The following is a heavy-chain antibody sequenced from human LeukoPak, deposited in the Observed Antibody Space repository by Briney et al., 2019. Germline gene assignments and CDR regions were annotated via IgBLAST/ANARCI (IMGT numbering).Heavy chain of an antibody. J-gene: IGHJ5*02. D-gene: IGHD4-11*01. CDR1: GYTFTNYY. CDR3: ATTTPTDNWFDP. CDR2: INPNSGGT. Sequence: ASVKVSCKASGYTFTNYYVHWVRQAPGQGLEWMGWINPNSGGTNYAQKFQGRVTMTRDTSISTAYIELSSLKSADTAVYYCATTTPTDNWFDPWGQGTLVTVAS. V-gene: IGHV1-2*02.